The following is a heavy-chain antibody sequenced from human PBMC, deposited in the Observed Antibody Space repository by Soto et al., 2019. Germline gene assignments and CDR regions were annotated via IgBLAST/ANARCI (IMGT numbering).Heavy chain of an antibody. CDR2: VRGSGANT. CDR3: ARDPNGDYVGAFDM. V-gene: IGHV3-23*01. D-gene: IGHD4-17*01. CDR1: GFTFRNYA. Sequence: EVQLLVSGGGLAQPGGSLRLSCAASGFTFRNYAMMWVRQAPGKGLEWVSAVRGSGANTYYADFVRGRFTISRDNSKNTLYLQMNSLRAEDTAIYYCARDPNGDYVGAFDMRGQGTLVTVSS. J-gene: IGHJ3*02.